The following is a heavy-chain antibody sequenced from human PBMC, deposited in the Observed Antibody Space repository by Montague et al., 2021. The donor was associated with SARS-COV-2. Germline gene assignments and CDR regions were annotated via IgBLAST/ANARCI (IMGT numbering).Heavy chain of an antibody. CDR3: ARAHLDNYDSSGWRFDP. CDR1: GGSISSYY. J-gene: IGHJ5*02. Sequence: SETLSLTCTVSGGSISSYYWSWIRQPPGKGLEWIGYIYYSGSTNYNPTLKSRVTISVDTSKNQFSLKLSSVTAADTAAEYCARAHLDNYDSSGWRFDPWGQGTLVTVSS. D-gene: IGHD3-22*01. CDR2: IYYSGST. V-gene: IGHV4-59*01.